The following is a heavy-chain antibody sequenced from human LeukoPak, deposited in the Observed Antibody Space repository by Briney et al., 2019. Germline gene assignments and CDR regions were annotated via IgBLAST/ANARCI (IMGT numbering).Heavy chain of an antibody. Sequence: GGSLRLSFAASGFTFSSYAMYWVRQAPGKGLEWVSGMTDNGGGTYYADSVKGRFTISRDNSKNTLYLQMNSLRAEDTAVYYCAQGGMIVVARGAYWGQGTLVTVSS. D-gene: IGHD3-22*01. CDR3: AQGGMIVVARGAY. CDR2: MTDNGGGT. CDR1: GFTFSSYA. V-gene: IGHV3-23*01. J-gene: IGHJ4*02.